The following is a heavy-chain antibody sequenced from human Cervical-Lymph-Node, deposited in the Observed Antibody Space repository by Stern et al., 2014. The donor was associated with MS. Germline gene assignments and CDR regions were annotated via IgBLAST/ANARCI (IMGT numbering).Heavy chain of an antibody. J-gene: IGHJ4*02. CDR1: GYNFSNYW. D-gene: IGHD2-21*01. CDR2: IYPGDSDI. V-gene: IGHV5-51*03. Sequence: VQLGQSGAELKKPGESLKISCKTSGYNFSNYWVAWVRQVSGKGLEWIWIIYPGDSDIRYSPSFQGHFTMAGNKSNTTAYLQWKSLKASDTAVYYCARWSVACDYWGQGALITVSS. CDR3: ARWSVACDY.